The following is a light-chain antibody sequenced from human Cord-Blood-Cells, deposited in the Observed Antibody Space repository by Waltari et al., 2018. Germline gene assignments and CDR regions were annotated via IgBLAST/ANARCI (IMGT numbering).Light chain of an antibody. CDR3: QQYNSYPLT. CDR1: QSISSW. J-gene: IGKJ4*01. V-gene: IGKV1-5*03. CDR2: KAS. Sequence: DIQMTQSPSTLSPSVVDRVTITCRASQSISSWLAWYQQKPGKAPKLLIYKASSLESGVPSRFSGSGSGTEFTLTSSSLQPDDFATYYCQQYNSYPLTFGGGTKVEIK.